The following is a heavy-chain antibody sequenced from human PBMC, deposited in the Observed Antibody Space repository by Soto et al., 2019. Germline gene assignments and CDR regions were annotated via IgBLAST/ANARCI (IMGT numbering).Heavy chain of an antibody. Sequence: SEKPHCKSPGGPYSRHAMITVRQAPGQGLEWLGGIIPIFGTSIYAEKFQGRVTITAAESSSTPHMELGSLRSEGTDVYYCARDPYIVVVPASIPGGGRGRGYYYYGMGVWGQGTTVTAS. CDR1: GGPYSRHA. D-gene: IGHD2-2*01. V-gene: IGHV1-69*13. CDR3: ARDPYIVVVPASIPGGGRGRGYYYYGMGV. CDR2: IIPIFGTS. J-gene: IGHJ6*01.